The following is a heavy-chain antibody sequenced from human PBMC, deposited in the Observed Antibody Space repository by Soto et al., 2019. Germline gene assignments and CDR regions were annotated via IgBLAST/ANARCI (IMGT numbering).Heavy chain of an antibody. V-gene: IGHV5-51*01. CDR1: GYSFTSYW. CDR3: ARRRTFIGSGYSSSCIQNCWFDP. CDR2: IYPGDSDT. J-gene: IGHJ5*02. Sequence: PGESLKISCKGSGYSFTSYWIGWVRQMPGKGLEWMGIIYPGDSDTRYSPSFQGQVTISVDKSISTAYLQWSSLKASDTAMYYCARRRTFIGSGYSSSCIQNCWFDPWGQGTLVTVSS. D-gene: IGHD6-13*01.